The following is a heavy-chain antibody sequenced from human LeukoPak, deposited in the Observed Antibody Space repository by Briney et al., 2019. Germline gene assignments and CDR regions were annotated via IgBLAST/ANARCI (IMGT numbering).Heavy chain of an antibody. CDR2: IYPGDSDT. CDR1: GYSFTSYW. Sequence: HGESLKTSCKGSGYSFTSYWIGWVRQMPGKGLEWMGIIYPGDSDTRYSPSFQGQVTISADKSISTAYLQWSSLKAPDTAMYYCARHEESSGSTPDYWGQGTLVTVSS. D-gene: IGHD2-15*01. V-gene: IGHV5-51*01. CDR3: ARHEESSGSTPDY. J-gene: IGHJ4*02.